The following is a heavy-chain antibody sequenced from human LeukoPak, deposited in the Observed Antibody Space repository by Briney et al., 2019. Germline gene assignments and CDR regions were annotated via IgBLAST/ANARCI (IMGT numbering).Heavy chain of an antibody. CDR1: GGSISSYY. CDR3: AREREVRGFRYGMDV. V-gene: IGHV4-59*01. D-gene: IGHD3-10*01. Sequence: PSETLSLTCTVSGGSISSYYWSWIRQPPGKGLEWIGYIYYSGSTNYNPSLKSRVTISVDTSKNQFSLKLSSVTAADTAVYYCAREREVRGFRYGMDVWGQGTTVTVSS. CDR2: IYYSGST. J-gene: IGHJ6*02.